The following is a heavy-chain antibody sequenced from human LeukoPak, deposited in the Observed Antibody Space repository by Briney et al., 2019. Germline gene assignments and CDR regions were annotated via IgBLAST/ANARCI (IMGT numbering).Heavy chain of an antibody. Sequence: PSETLSLTCSVSGGSVSSGSYYWSWIRQPPGKGLEWIGYIYYSGSTNYNPSLKSRVTISIDMSKTHFSLKLSSVTAADTAVYYCARRTYFDLWGRGTLVTVSS. CDR1: GGSVSSGSYY. CDR3: ARRTYFDL. CDR2: IYYSGST. V-gene: IGHV4-61*03. J-gene: IGHJ2*01.